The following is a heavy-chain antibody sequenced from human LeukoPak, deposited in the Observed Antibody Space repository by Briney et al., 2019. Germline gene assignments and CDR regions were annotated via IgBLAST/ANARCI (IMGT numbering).Heavy chain of an antibody. V-gene: IGHV1-2*06. J-gene: IGHJ4*02. CDR2: INPNSGGT. CDR3: ARVIAVAGRMFDY. CDR1: GYTFTGYY. Sequence: ASVKVSCKASGYTFTGYYMHWVRQAPGQGLEWMGRINPNSGGTNYAQKFQGRVTMTRDTSISTAYMELSRLRSDDTAVYYCARVIAVAGRMFDYWGQGTLSPSPQ. D-gene: IGHD6-19*01.